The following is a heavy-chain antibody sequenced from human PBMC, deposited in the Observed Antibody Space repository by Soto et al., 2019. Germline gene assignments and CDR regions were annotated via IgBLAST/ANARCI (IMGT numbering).Heavy chain of an antibody. V-gene: IGHV3-11*01. CDR3: ARGSNYDILNGHYQGGAFDI. CDR2: ISSSGSTI. CDR1: GFTFSDYY. Sequence: GGSLRLSCGASGFTFSDYYISWIRQAPGKGLEWVSCISSSGSTIYYADSVKGRFTISRDNAKNSLDLQMNSLRAEDTAVYYCARGSNYDILNGHYQGGAFDIWGQGTMVTVSS. D-gene: IGHD3-9*01. J-gene: IGHJ3*02.